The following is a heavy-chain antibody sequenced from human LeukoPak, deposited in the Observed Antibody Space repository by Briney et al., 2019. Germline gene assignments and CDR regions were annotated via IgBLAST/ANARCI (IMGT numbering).Heavy chain of an antibody. CDR1: GGTFSSYG. J-gene: IGHJ4*02. CDR2: IIPIFGIA. CDR3: ARDQNSYGSGSYTDY. V-gene: IGHV1-69*04. D-gene: IGHD3-10*01. Sequence: SVKVSCKASGGTFSSYGISWVRQAPGQGLEWMGRIIPIFGIANYAQKFQGRVAITADKSTSTAYMELSSLTSEDTAVYYCARDQNSYGSGSYTDYWGQGTLVTVSS.